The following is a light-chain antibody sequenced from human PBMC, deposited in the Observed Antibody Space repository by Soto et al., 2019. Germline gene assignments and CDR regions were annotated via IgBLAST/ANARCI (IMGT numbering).Light chain of an antibody. Sequence: EIVLTQSPSTLSLSPGERATLSCRASQSVSNNYLAWYQQKPGQAPRLLIYGASNRATGIPDRFSGSGSGTDSTLTISRLEPEDFAVYYCQQYGSSGTFGQGTKVDI. CDR3: QQYGSSGT. CDR2: GAS. CDR1: QSVSNNY. V-gene: IGKV3-20*01. J-gene: IGKJ1*01.